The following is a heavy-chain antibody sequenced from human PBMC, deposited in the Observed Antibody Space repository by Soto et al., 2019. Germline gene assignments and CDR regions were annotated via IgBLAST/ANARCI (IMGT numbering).Heavy chain of an antibody. CDR2: VLYSGST. Sequence: PSETLSLTCAVSGGSVGSSSYYWAWIRQPPGKGLEWIGSVLYSGSTYYNPSLKSRVTMSVDTSKNQFSLNLSSVTAADTAIYYCARRTNRLVRGAIPSHYFDYWGQGTQVTVSS. J-gene: IGHJ4*02. CDR3: ARRTNRLVRGAIPSHYFDY. CDR1: GGSVGSSSYY. D-gene: IGHD3-10*01. V-gene: IGHV4-39*01.